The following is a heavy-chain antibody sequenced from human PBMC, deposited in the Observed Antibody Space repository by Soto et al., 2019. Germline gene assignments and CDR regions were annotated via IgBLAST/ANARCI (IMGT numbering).Heavy chain of an antibody. V-gene: IGHV2-5*02. CDR1: GFSLSTTGVG. CDR3: VQSRCGGYCLPSYCSHSYFGLDV. CDR2: LYGDDDK. D-gene: IGHD2-21*01. J-gene: IGHJ6*02. Sequence: QITLKESGPTLVKPTQTLTLTCTFSGFSLSTTGVGVGWIRQPPGKALEWLALLYGDDDKRYNPSLKSRLTITKDTSKNQVVLTMPHMDPVDTATYYCVQSRCGGYCLPSYCSHSYFGLDVWGQGTTVTVSS.